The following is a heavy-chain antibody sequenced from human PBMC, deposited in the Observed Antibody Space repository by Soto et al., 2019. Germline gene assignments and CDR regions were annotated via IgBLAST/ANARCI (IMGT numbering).Heavy chain of an antibody. CDR2: IYLDDDK. V-gene: IGHV2-5*02. CDR1: GFSLSTSGVG. J-gene: IGHJ1*01. D-gene: IGHD3-22*01. Sequence: QITLKESGPTLVKPTQTLTLTCTFSGFSLSTSGVGVGWIRQPPGKDLEWVALIYLDDDKRYSPSLKSSITITKESSKNQVVLTMTNMAPVNTATYYCAHRLEYYYDSSGYHSPPRGFQHWVQGTLVTVSS. CDR3: AHRLEYYYDSSGYHSPPRGFQH.